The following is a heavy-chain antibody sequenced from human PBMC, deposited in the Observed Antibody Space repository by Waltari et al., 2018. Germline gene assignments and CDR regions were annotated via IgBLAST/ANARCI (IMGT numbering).Heavy chain of an antibody. D-gene: IGHD3-22*01. V-gene: IGHV4-34*01. CDR3: ASFKPYYYDSSGYFH. J-gene: IGHJ4*02. Sequence: QVQLQQWGAGLLKPSETLSLTCAVYGGSCGGCSGSWIRKPPGKGLEWIGEINPSGSTNYNPSLKTRVTISVDTSKNQFSLKLSSVTAADTAVYYCASFKPYYYDSSGYFHWGQGTLVTVSS. CDR2: INPSGST. CDR1: GGSCGGCS.